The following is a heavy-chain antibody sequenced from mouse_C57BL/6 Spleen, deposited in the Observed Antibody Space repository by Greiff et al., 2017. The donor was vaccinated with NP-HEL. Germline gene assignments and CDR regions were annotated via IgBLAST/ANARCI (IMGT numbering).Heavy chain of an antibody. J-gene: IGHJ2*01. Sequence: EVKLVESEGGLVQPGSSMKLSCTASGFTFSDYYMAWVRQVPEKGLEWVANINYDGSSTYYLDSLKSRFIISRDNAKNILYLQMSSLKSEDTATYYCARAEGYFDYWGQGTTLTVSS. V-gene: IGHV5-16*01. CDR2: INYDGSST. CDR3: ARAEGYFDY. CDR1: GFTFSDYY.